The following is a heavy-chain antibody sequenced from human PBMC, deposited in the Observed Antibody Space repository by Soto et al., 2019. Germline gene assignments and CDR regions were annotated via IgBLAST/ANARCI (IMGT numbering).Heavy chain of an antibody. D-gene: IGHD1-26*01. CDR1: GYTFGSAW. V-gene: IGHV5-51*01. Sequence: GESLKISCKAVGYTFGSAWIGWVRQMPGKGLEWIGIIKPGTPDIRYSPSVRGHVTISADEGLSTAYLQWYSLKASDTGMYYCARGSSGSYYHFQHWGQGTLVTVSS. CDR2: IKPGTPDI. J-gene: IGHJ1*01. CDR3: ARGSSGSYYHFQH.